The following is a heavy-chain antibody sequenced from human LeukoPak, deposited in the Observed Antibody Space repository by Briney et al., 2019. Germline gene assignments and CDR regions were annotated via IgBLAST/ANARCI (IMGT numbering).Heavy chain of an antibody. CDR1: GFTFGGYA. J-gene: IGHJ4*02. CDR3: TRDYGSYYYDSSGYYFSDY. CDR2: IRSKAYGGTT. V-gene: IGHV3-49*03. D-gene: IGHD3-22*01. Sequence: PGGSLRLSCTASGFTFGGYAMSWFRQAPGKGLEWVGFIRSKAYGGTTEYAASVKGRFTISRDDSKSIAYLQMNSLKTEDTAVYYCTRDYGSYYYDSSGYYFSDYWGQGTLVTVSS.